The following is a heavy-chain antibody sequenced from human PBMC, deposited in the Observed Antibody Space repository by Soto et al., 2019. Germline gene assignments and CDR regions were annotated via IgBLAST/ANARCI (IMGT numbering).Heavy chain of an antibody. CDR1: GFTFSSYG. J-gene: IGHJ6*02. CDR2: IWYDGSNK. Sequence: AGGSLRLSCAASGFTFSSYGMHWVRQAPGKGLEWVAVIWYDGSNKYYADSVKGRFTISRDNSKNTLYLQMNSLRAEDTAVYYCARDLYYYDSSGYYPSRDRYYYGMDVWGQGTTVTVSS. CDR3: ARDLYYYDSSGYYPSRDRYYYGMDV. V-gene: IGHV3-33*01. D-gene: IGHD3-22*01.